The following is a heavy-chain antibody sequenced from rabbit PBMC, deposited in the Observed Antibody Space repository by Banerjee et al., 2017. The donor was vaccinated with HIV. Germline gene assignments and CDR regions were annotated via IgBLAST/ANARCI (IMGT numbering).Heavy chain of an antibody. Sequence: QEQLVESGGGLVTLGGSLTLTCKASGIDFRSYGLSWVRQAPGKGLEWIAYIYPDYGTADYASWVNGRFPISKTSSTTVTLQMTSLTAADTATYFCARSSGDVSLNLWGPGTLVTVS. CDR1: GIDFRSYG. V-gene: IGHV1S45*01. CDR2: IYPDYGTA. CDR3: ARSSGDVSLNL. J-gene: IGHJ4*01. D-gene: IGHD2-1*01.